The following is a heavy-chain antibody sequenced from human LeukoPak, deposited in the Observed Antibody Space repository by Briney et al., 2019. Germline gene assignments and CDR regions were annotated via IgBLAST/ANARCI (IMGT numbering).Heavy chain of an antibody. CDR2: TSDRGDYT. V-gene: IGHV3-23*01. Sequence: GGYLRLSCAASGFTFSSYSMRWVRQAPGKGLEWVSGTSDRGDYTYYADSVKGRFTISRDTSKNTLYLQMNSLRAEDTALYFCAKKAQYDGHYPLDYWGQGTLVTVSA. CDR1: GFTFSSYS. CDR3: AKKAQYDGHYPLDY. D-gene: IGHD4/OR15-4a*01. J-gene: IGHJ4*02.